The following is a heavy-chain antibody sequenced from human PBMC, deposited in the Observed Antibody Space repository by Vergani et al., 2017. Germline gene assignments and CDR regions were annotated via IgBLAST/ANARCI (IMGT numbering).Heavy chain of an antibody. CDR3: VRDRGLCAGGRCYTEAWDY. V-gene: IGHV3-30-3*01. CDR1: GFALNRHA. CDR2: ISFDGTNE. D-gene: IGHD2-2*02. J-gene: IGHJ4*02. Sequence: QVQLVESGGGVVQPGTSLRLSCVVSGFALNRHAMYWVRQAPGKGLEWVVGISFDGTNEYYPDLVKGRFTISRDIAKTTLYLQVRSLRLEDTGVYHCVRDRGLCAGGRCYTEAWDYWVQGTPVTVSA.